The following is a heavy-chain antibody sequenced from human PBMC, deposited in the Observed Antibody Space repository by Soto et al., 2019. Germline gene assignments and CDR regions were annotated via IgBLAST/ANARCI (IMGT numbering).Heavy chain of an antibody. Sequence: QVQLVQSGAEVKKPGASVKVSCKASGYTFTSYGISWARQAPGQGREWMGWISAYNGNTTYAQKLQARVTMTTKTTTSTGYMQLRSLRSDKTTVYYCARDLAVVLVDYWGQGTLVTVSS. CDR3: ARDLAVVLVDY. D-gene: IGHD3-10*01. CDR2: ISAYNGNT. J-gene: IGHJ4*02. V-gene: IGHV1-18*01. CDR1: GYTFTSYG.